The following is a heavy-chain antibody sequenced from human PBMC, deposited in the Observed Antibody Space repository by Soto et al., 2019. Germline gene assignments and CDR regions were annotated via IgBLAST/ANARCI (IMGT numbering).Heavy chain of an antibody. D-gene: IGHD1-26*01. V-gene: IGHV4-34*01. J-gene: IGHJ6*02. CDR2: INRTGTT. CDR3: ARGYSGSYYYYYGMDV. Sequence: SPTLPLTCAVYGGSFSGYYWSFKRQTPGKGLEWIEVINRTGTTNYNPSLKSRVTISVDTSKNQFSLKLSSVTAADTAVYYCARGYSGSYYYYYGMDVWGQGTTVT. CDR1: GGSFSGYY.